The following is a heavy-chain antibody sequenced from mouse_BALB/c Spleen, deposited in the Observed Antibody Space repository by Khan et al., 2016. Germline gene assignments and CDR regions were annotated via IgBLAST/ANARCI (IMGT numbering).Heavy chain of an antibody. CDR3: AREDYDYSYYNAMDY. CDR1: GYSFTGYI. CDR2: INPDNGGT. J-gene: IGHJ4*01. Sequence: VRLQQSGPELVKPGASMKISCKASGYSFTGYIMNWVKQSPGMNLEWIGLINPDNGGTSYNQKFRGRATFTVDKSSSTAYLELNSLTSEDSAVYYCAREDYDYSYYNAMDYWGPGTSVTVSS. D-gene: IGHD1-2*01. V-gene: IGHV1-19*01.